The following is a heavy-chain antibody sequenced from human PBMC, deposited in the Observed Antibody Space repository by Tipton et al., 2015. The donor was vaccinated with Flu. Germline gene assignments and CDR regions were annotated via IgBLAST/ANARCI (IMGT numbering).Heavy chain of an antibody. CDR1: GFTFSSYG. CDR3: AKDSGSSWYYYYYGMDV. V-gene: IGHV3-30*18. Sequence: SLRLSCAASGFTFSSYGMHWVRQAPGKGLEWVAVISYDGSNKYYADSVKGRFTISRDNSKNTLYLQMNSLRAEDTAVYYCAKDSGSSWYYYYYGMDVWGQGTTVTVSS. J-gene: IGHJ6*02. D-gene: IGHD6-13*01. CDR2: ISYDGSNK.